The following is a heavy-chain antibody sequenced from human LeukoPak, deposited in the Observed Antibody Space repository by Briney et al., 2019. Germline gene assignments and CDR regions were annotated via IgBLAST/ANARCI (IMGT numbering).Heavy chain of an antibody. Sequence: SETLSLTCTVSGGFISSNSAYWSWIRQPPGKALEWIGNIFYSGTTYYIPSLKSRLTISIDTSNNQFSPNLTSVTAADTGVYYCARIRRPLRGYFDHWGQGTLVT. CDR1: GGFISSNSAY. V-gene: IGHV4-39*07. CDR3: ARIRRPLRGYFDH. J-gene: IGHJ4*02. D-gene: IGHD3-16*01. CDR2: IFYSGTT.